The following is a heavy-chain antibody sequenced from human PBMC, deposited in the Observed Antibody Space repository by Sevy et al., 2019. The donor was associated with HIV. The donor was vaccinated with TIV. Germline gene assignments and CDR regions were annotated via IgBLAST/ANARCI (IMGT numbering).Heavy chain of an antibody. CDR1: GYTFTSYG. V-gene: IGHV1-18*01. CDR3: AGGETSSGWYFLGTVRGAPYYFDY. Sequence: ASVKVSCKASGYTFTSYGISWVRQTPGQGLEWMGWISAYNGNTNYAQKLQGRVTMTTDTSTSTAYMGRRSLRSDDTAVYYCAGGETSSGWYFLGTVRGAPYYFDYWGQGTLVTVSS. D-gene: IGHD6-19*01. CDR2: ISAYNGNT. J-gene: IGHJ4*02.